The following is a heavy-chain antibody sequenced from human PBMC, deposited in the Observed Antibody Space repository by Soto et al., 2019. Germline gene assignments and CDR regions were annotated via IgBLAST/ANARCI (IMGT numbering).Heavy chain of an antibody. V-gene: IGHV3-66*01. CDR2: IYSGGYT. D-gene: IGHD3-22*01. Sequence: GSLRLSCAASGFDVSNTDMSWVRQAPGKGLEWVSVIYSGGYTHYADSVKCRFIVSRDSPKNTLYLQMDSLRAEDTAVYYCAREAIIVIAAPEYYFDYWGQGTLVTVSS. J-gene: IGHJ4*02. CDR3: AREAIIVIAAPEYYFDY. CDR1: GFDVSNTD.